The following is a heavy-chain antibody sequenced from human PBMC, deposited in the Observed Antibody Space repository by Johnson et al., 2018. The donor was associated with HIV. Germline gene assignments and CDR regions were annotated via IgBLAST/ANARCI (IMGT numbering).Heavy chain of an antibody. CDR3: AKGWEGVTSGDAFDI. J-gene: IGHJ3*02. V-gene: IGHV3-30*18. CDR1: AFTFRSFG. CDR2: ISYNGLHK. D-gene: IGHD2-21*02. Sequence: QVQLVESGGGVVQPGRSLRLSCAASAFTFRSFGMQWVRKAPGQGLQWVAVISYNGLHKYYADPVKGRFTISRDNSKNTLYLQMYSLRAEDTAVYYCAKGWEGVTSGDAFDIWGQETMVTVSS.